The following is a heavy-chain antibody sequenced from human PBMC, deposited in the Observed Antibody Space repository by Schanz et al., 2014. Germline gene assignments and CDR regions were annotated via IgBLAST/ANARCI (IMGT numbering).Heavy chain of an antibody. CDR2: ISASGGDT. CDR1: EFTFSTDA. D-gene: IGHD6-25*01. CDR3: AKVRYSSGWRGDYFDE. Sequence: EVHLLESGGGLVQPGGSLRLSCAASEFTFSTDAMSWVRQAPGKGLEWLSVISASGGDTYYADSVKGRFTISRDNSKNALYLQMNSLRAEDTAVYYCAKVRYSSGWRGDYFDEWGQGTLVTVAS. V-gene: IGHV3-23*01. J-gene: IGHJ4*02.